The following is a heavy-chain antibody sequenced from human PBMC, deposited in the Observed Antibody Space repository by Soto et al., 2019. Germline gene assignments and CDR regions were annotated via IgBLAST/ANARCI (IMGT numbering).Heavy chain of an antibody. CDR1: GFTFSSYD. D-gene: IGHD3-10*01. V-gene: IGHV3-13*04. CDR3: ARSYYYGSGSYPLYSYYYGMDV. Sequence: EVQLVESGGGLVQPGGSLRLSCAASGFTFSSYDMHWVRQATGKGLEWVSAIGTAGDTYYPGSVKGRFTISRENAKNSLDLQMNSRRAGDTAVYYCARSYYYGSGSYPLYSYYYGMDVWGQGTTVTVSS. J-gene: IGHJ6*02. CDR2: IGTAGDT.